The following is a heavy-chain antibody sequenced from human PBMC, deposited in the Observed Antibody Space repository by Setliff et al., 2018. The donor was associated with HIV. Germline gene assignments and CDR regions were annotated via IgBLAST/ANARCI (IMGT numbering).Heavy chain of an antibody. Sequence: PSETLSLTCVVSGYSISSSYWWGWIRQPPGKGLEWIGWIGYIYKGGSTYYNPSLKSRVTMSEDTSKNQFSLKLRSATAVDTAVYYCARSALWFGEADWYFDPWGRGTLVTVSS. D-gene: IGHD3-10*01. V-gene: IGHV4-28*01. J-gene: IGHJ2*01. CDR1: GYSISSSYW. CDR2: IYKGGST. CDR3: ARSALWFGEADWYFDP.